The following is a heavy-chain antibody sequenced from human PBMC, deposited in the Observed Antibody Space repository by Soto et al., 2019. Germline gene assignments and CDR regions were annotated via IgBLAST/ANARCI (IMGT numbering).Heavy chain of an antibody. Sequence: GGSLRLSCAASGFTFSSYWMHWVRQAPGKGLVWVSRINSDGSSTSYADSVKGRFTISRDNAKNTLYLQMNSLRAEDTAVYYCAGYREGDYYYYMDVWGKGTTVTVSS. CDR2: INSDGSST. CDR3: AGYREGDYYYYMDV. J-gene: IGHJ6*03. V-gene: IGHV3-74*01. CDR1: GFTFSSYW.